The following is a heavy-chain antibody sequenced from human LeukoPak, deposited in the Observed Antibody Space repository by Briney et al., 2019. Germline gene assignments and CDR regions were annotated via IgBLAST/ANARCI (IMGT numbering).Heavy chain of an antibody. V-gene: IGHV1-69*02. CDR3: ASEYCSGGSCYPVDY. J-gene: IGHJ4*02. Sequence: GASVNVSCKASGGTFSSYTISWVRQAPGQGLEWMGRIIPILGIANYAQKFQGRVTITADKSTSTAYMELSSLRPEDTAVYYCASEYCSGGSCYPVDYWGQGTLVTVSS. CDR1: GGTFSSYT. CDR2: IIPILGIA. D-gene: IGHD2-15*01.